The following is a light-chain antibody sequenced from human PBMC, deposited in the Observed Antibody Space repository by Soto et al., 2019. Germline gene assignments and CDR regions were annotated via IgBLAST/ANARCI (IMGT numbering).Light chain of an antibody. CDR3: QSYDSSLSGLV. CDR2: EDI. V-gene: IGLV1-40*01. Sequence: QSALTQPPSVSGAPGQTVTISCTGSSSNIGARYELHWYQQLPGTAPKLLIYEDIKRPSGIPDRFSGSKSGASASLAITGLLSEDEAEYYCQSYDSSLSGLVFGGGTKLTVL. CDR1: SSNIGARYE. J-gene: IGLJ2*01.